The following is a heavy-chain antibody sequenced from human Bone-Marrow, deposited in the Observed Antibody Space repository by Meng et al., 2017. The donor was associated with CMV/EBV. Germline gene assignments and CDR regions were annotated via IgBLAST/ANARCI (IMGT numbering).Heavy chain of an antibody. D-gene: IGHD1-26*01. CDR1: GYTFTSYY. J-gene: IGHJ4*02. V-gene: IGHV1-46*01. CDR2: INPSGGST. CDR3: ARVGATGVVYFDY. Sequence: ASVNVSCKASGYTFTSYYMHWVRQAPGQGLEWMGIINPSGGSTSYAQKFQGRVTMTRDTSTSTVYMELGSLRSAATAVYYCARVGATGVVYFDYWGQGTLVTVSS.